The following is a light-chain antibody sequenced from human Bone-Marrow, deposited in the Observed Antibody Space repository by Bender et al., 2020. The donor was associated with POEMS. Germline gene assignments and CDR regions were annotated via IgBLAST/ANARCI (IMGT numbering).Light chain of an antibody. CDR1: SSNIGNHG. V-gene: IGLV1-36*01. Sequence: QSVVTQPPSLSEAPRQRVTISCSGSSSNIGNHGVNWYQQLPGEAPKLLIYYDDLLTPGVSDRFSASKSGTSTSLAISEHQSVDEGLYYCSSWDDSLSGCVFGGGTKVTV. CDR2: YDD. CDR3: SSWDDSLSGCV. J-gene: IGLJ6*01.